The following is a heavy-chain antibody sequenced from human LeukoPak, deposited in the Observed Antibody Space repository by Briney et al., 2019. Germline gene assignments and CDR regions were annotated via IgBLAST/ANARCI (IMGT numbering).Heavy chain of an antibody. V-gene: IGHV1-24*01. J-gene: IGHJ3*02. CDR2: FDPEDGET. Sequence: ASVKVSCKASGYTLTELSMHWVRQAPGKGLEWMGGFDPEDGETIYAQKFQGRVTMTEDTSTDTAYMELSSLRSEDTAVYYCALLTCGGVIVRDAFDIWGQGTMVTVSS. CDR1: GYTLTELS. CDR3: ALLTCGGVIVRDAFDI. D-gene: IGHD3-16*02.